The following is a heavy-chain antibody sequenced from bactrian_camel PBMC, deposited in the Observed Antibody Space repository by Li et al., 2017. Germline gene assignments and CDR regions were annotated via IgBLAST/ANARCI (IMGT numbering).Heavy chain of an antibody. CDR1: YTRRPNY. J-gene: IGHJ6*01. CDR3: AARGPYCYTKLSVRDFTY. CDR2: IYTGGGDG. D-gene: IGHD2*01. V-gene: IGHV3S40*01. Sequence: VQLVESGGGSVQAGGSLRLSCSYTRRPNYVTWFRQGPGNGREGVAGIYTGGGDGYYADAVKGRFTISQDNAKNTVYLQMNSLKPEDTAMYYCAARGPYCYTKLSVRDFTYWGQGTQVTVS.